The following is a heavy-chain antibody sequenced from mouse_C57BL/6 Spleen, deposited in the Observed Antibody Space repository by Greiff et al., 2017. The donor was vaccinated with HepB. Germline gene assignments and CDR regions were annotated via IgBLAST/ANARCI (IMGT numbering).Heavy chain of an antibody. J-gene: IGHJ4*01. V-gene: IGHV1-82*01. CDR2: IYPGDGDT. CDR1: GYAFSSSW. D-gene: IGHD2-3*01. CDR3: AREGWLLPYAMDY. Sequence: VQLQQSGPELVKPGASVKISCKASGYAFSSSWMNWVKQRPGKGLEWIGRIYPGDGDTNYNGKFKGKATLTADKSSSTAYMQLSSLTSEDSAVYFCAREGWLLPYAMDYWGQGTSVTVSS.